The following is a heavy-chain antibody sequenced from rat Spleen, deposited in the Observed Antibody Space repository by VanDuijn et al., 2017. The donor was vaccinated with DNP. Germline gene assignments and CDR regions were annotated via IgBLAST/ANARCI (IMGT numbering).Heavy chain of an antibody. CDR1: GFTFSDYN. Sequence: EVQLVESGEGLVQPGRSLKLSCAASGFTFSDYNMAWVRQAPKKGLEWVATIIYDGSRTYYRDSVKGRFTISRDNAKSTLYLQMDSLRSEDTATYYCATRIIRGTLYAMDAWGQGTSVTVSS. V-gene: IGHV5S10*01. CDR3: ATRIIRGTLYAMDA. J-gene: IGHJ4*01. D-gene: IGHD4-3*01. CDR2: IIYDGSRT.